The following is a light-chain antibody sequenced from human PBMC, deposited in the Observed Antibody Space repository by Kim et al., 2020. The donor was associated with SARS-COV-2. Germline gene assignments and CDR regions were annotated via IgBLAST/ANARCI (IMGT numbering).Light chain of an antibody. J-gene: IGKJ4*01. V-gene: IGKV1-33*01. CDR2: DAS. CDR1: QDISNY. CDR3: QQYDNLPPLLT. Sequence: VGDRVTITCQASQDISNYLNWYQQKPGKAPKLLIYDASNLETGVPSRFSGSGSGTDFTFTISSLQPEDIATYYCQQYDNLPPLLTFGGGTKVDIK.